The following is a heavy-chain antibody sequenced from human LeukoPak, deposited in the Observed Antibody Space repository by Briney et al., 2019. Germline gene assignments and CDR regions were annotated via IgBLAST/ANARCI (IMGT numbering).Heavy chain of an antibody. Sequence: GESLKISCKGSGYSFTSYWIGWVRQMPGKGLEWMGIISPGDSVTRYSPSFQGQVTISADKSISTTYLQWGSLKASDNAMYYCARRGDGYNLNFDYWGQGTLVTVSS. V-gene: IGHV5-51*01. CDR1: GYSFTSYW. J-gene: IGHJ4*02. CDR2: ISPGDSVT. D-gene: IGHD5-24*01. CDR3: ARRGDGYNLNFDY.